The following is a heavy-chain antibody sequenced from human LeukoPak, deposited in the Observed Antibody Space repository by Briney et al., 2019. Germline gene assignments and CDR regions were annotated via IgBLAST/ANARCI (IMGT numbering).Heavy chain of an antibody. Sequence: GGSLRLSCTVSGFTFGDYAMSWVRHGPGRGLECVGFIRSKVSGGTTEYAASVKDRFTISRDDSKSIAYLQMNSLETEDTAVYYCTPSITGTTFKFDYWGQGTLVTVSS. CDR3: TPSITGTTFKFDY. CDR1: GFTFGDYA. V-gene: IGHV3-49*04. J-gene: IGHJ4*02. CDR2: IRSKVSGGTT. D-gene: IGHD1-7*01.